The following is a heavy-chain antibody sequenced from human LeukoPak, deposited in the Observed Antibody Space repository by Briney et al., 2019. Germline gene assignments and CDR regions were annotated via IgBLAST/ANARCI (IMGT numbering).Heavy chain of an antibody. CDR3: ARGFGGSSGSSDYYGMDV. J-gene: IGHJ6*02. CDR1: GATFNNYV. CDR2: IIPSLDIV. V-gene: IGHV1-69*04. Sequence: SVKVSCTASGATFNNYVITWVRQAPGQGLEWMAMIIPSLDIVNYAQTFQDRLTITADKSTSTAYMELRSLRPEDTAVYYCARGFGGSSGSSDYYGMDVWGQGTTVTVSS. D-gene: IGHD6-19*01.